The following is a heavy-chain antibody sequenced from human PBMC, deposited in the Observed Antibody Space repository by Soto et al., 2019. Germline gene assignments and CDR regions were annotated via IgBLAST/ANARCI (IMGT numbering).Heavy chain of an antibody. CDR2: IYYSGST. V-gene: IGHV4-39*01. CDR1: GGSISSSSYY. Sequence: SETLSLTCTVSGGSISSSSYYWGWIRQPPGKGLEWIGSIYYSGSTYYNPSLKSRVTISVDTSKNQFSLKLSSVTAADTAVYYCARLSRYFVQDGMDVWGQGTTVTVSS. D-gene: IGHD3-9*01. CDR3: ARLSRYFVQDGMDV. J-gene: IGHJ6*02.